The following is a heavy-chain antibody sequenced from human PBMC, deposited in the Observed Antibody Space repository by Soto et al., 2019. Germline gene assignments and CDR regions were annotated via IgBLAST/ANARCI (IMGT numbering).Heavy chain of an antibody. V-gene: IGHV3-23*01. D-gene: IGHD2-2*01. CDR1: GFTFSSYA. CDR3: ARDQLVVVPAAMSNYYYGMDF. J-gene: IGHJ6*02. Sequence: GGSLRLSCAASGFTFSSYAMSWVRQAPGKGLEWVSAISGSGGSTYYADSVKGRFTISRDNSKNTLYLQMNSLRAEDTAVYYCARDQLVVVPAAMSNYYYGMDFWGQGTTVTVSS. CDR2: ISGSGGST.